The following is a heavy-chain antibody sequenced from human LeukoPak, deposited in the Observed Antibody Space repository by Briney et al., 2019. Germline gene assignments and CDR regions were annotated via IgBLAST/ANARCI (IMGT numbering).Heavy chain of an antibody. Sequence: GASVKVSCKASRGTFSSYAISWVRQAPGQGLEWMGGIIPIFGTANYAQKFQGRVTITADESTSTAYMELSSLRSEDTAVYYCARDYGSGSPMDYWGQGTLVTVSS. CDR2: IIPIFGTA. CDR1: RGTFSSYA. V-gene: IGHV1-69*13. D-gene: IGHD3-10*01. J-gene: IGHJ4*02. CDR3: ARDYGSGSPMDY.